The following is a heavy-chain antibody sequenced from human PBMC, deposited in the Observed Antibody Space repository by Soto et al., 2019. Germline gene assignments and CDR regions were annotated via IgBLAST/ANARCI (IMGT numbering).Heavy chain of an antibody. CDR2: IYYSGST. Sequence: QVQLQESGPGLVKPSQTLSLTCTVSGGSISSGDYYWSWIRQPPGKGLEWIGYIYYSGSTYYNPSLKSRVTISVDTSKNQFSLKLSSVTAADTAVYYCARESLSEMGEQNNWFDPWGQGTLVTVSS. CDR3: ARESLSEMGEQNNWFDP. J-gene: IGHJ5*02. D-gene: IGHD1-26*01. V-gene: IGHV4-30-4*01. CDR1: GGSISSGDYY.